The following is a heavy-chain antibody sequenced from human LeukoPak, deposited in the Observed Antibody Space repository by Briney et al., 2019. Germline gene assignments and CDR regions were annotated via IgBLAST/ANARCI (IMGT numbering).Heavy chain of an antibody. D-gene: IGHD3-10*01. V-gene: IGHV1-69*04. CDR3: ASSTDITMVRGVIILDY. Sequence: SVKVSCKASGGTFSSYAISWVRQAPGQGLEWMGRIIPILGIANYAQKFQGRVTITADKSTSTAYMELSSLRSEDTAVYYCASSTDITMVRGVIILDYWGQGTLVTVSS. CDR1: GGTFSSYA. CDR2: IIPILGIA. J-gene: IGHJ4*02.